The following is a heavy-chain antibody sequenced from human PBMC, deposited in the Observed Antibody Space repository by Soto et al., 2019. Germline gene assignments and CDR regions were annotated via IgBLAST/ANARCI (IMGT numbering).Heavy chain of an antibody. CDR3: AKAAAAAYYYYYYGMDV. Sequence: GGSLRLSCAASGFAFDTFSIHWVRQAPCKGLEWVALISSDGIKKHVADSVKGRLNISRDNSKNMVYLLLQSLRGEETAVDYCAKAAAAAYYYYYYGMDVWGQRTTITVCS. J-gene: IGHJ6*02. CDR2: ISSDGIKK. D-gene: IGHD6-13*01. V-gene: IGHV3-30-3*01. CDR1: GFAFDTFS.